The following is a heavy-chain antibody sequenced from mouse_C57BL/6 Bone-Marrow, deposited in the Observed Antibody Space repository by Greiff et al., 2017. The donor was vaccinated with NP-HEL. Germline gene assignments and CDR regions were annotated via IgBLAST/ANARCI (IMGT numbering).Heavy chain of an antibody. CDR2: ISGGGGNT. CDR1: GFTFSSYT. Sequence: EVMLVESGGGLVKPGGSLKLSCAASGFTFSSYTMSWVRQTPEKRLEWVATISGGGGNTYYPDSVKGRFTISRDNAKKTLYLQMSSLSAEDTALYYCARHDPIYDGYWYAMDDWGQGTSVTVSS. D-gene: IGHD2-3*01. CDR3: ARHDPIYDGYWYAMDD. V-gene: IGHV5-9*01. J-gene: IGHJ4*01.